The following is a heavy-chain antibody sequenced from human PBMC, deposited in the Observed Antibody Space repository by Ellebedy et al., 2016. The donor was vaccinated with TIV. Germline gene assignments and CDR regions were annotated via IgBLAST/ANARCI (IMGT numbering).Heavy chain of an antibody. Sequence: AASVKVSCKASGYTFTTYVLYWVRQAPGQRLEWMGRINAGNGNTKYSQKFQGRVTITRDTFASTAYMELSSLRSEDTAVYYCARKNHSQHRLDIWGQGTTVTVSS. D-gene: IGHD2/OR15-2a*01. CDR1: GYTFTTYV. J-gene: IGHJ6*02. CDR2: INAGNGNT. CDR3: ARKNHSQHRLDI. V-gene: IGHV1-3*01.